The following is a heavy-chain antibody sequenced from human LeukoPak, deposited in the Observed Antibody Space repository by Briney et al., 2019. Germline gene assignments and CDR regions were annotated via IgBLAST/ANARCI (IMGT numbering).Heavy chain of an antibody. CDR1: GYTFTDYS. V-gene: IGHV1-2*02. Sequence: ASVTVSCKASGYTFTDYSVHWVRQAPGQGLEWMGWINLNSGGTNYAQNFQGRVTMTRDTSISTAYMELSRLNSDDTAVYYCATGLRLGESDYWAQGTLVTVSS. CDR2: INLNSGGT. J-gene: IGHJ4*02. CDR3: ATGLRLGESDY. D-gene: IGHD3-16*01.